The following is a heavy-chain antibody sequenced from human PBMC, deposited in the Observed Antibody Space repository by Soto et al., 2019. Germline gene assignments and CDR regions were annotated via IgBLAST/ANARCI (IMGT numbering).Heavy chain of an antibody. CDR1: GGTFSSYT. CDR3: AREDSYKAEVGRGAFEI. D-gene: IGHD1-26*01. J-gene: IGHJ3*02. V-gene: IGHV1-69*08. CDR2: IIPILGIA. Sequence: QVQLVQSGAEVKKPGSSVKVSCTASGGTFSSYTISWVRQAPGPGLEWMGRIIPILGIANYAQKFQGRVTITADKPTRTAYMELRSMRSDDTAVYYCAREDSYKAEVGRGAFEIWGQGTMVTVSS.